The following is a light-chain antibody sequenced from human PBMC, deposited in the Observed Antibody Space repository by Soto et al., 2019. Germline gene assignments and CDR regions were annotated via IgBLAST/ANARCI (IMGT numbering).Light chain of an antibody. CDR2: GAS. Sequence: IEMTQSPSSLSASVGDTVTITCRASQGIGKDLAWFQQRPGKAPKLLIYGASGLQNGVPSRFSGSGSGTDFTLTISSLQPEDVATYYCQKYNSAPLTFGGGTKVDIK. CDR3: QKYNSAPLT. V-gene: IGKV1-27*01. J-gene: IGKJ4*01. CDR1: QGIGKD.